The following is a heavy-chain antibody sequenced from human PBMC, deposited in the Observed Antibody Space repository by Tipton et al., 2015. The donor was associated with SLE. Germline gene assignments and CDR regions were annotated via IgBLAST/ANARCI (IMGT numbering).Heavy chain of an antibody. Sequence: LSLTCTVSGYSISSGYYWGWIRQPPGKGLEWIGSIYHSGSTYYNPSLKSRVTISVDTSKNHFSLKLSSVTAADTAVYYCARDPPGMIVPAAIADAFDIWGQGTMVTVSS. V-gene: IGHV4-38-2*02. J-gene: IGHJ3*02. CDR1: GYSISSGYY. CDR2: IYHSGST. CDR3: ARDPPGMIVPAAIADAFDI. D-gene: IGHD2-2*01.